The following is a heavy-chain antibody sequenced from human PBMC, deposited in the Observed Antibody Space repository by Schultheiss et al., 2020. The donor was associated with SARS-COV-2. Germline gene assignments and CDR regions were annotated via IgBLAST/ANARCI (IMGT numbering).Heavy chain of an antibody. J-gene: IGHJ1*01. D-gene: IGHD2-2*02. CDR3: ARSNVGYCSSTSCYIGEYFQH. V-gene: IGHV3-23*01. Sequence: GSLRLSCAASGFTFSSYAMSWVRQAPGKGLEWVSAISGSGGSTYYADSVKGRFTISRDNAKNSLYLQMNSLRAEDTAVYYCARSNVGYCSSTSCYIGEYFQHWGQGTLVTVSS. CDR1: GFTFSSYA. CDR2: ISGSGGST.